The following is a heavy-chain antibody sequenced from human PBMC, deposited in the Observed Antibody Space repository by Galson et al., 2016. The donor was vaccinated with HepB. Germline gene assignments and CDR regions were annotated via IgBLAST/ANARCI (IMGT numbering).Heavy chain of an antibody. Sequence: SETLSLTCSVSGASVSSAEFYWSWIRQPPGKGLEWIGYIFYRGSTNYNPSLKSRVTLSVDTFKNQFSLKLSSVTAADTAIYYCARLPSTPRRVDFGDQGTLVTVSS. CDR2: IFYRGST. CDR3: ARLPSTPRRVDF. V-gene: IGHV4-61*08. D-gene: IGHD5/OR15-5a*01. CDR1: GASVSSAEFY. J-gene: IGHJ4*02.